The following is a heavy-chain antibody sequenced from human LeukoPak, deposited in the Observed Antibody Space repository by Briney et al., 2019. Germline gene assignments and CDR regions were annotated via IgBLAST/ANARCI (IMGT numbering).Heavy chain of an antibody. D-gene: IGHD6-13*01. J-gene: IGHJ4*02. CDR3: ARETRTRQQLVPFDY. CDR2: ISYDGSNK. Sequence: GGSLRLSCAASGFTFSSYAMHWVRQAPGKGLEWVAVISYDGSNKYYADSVKGRFTISRDNSKNTLYLQMNSLRAEDTAVYYCARETRTRQQLVPFDYWGQGTLVTVSS. CDR1: GFTFSSYA. V-gene: IGHV3-30-3*01.